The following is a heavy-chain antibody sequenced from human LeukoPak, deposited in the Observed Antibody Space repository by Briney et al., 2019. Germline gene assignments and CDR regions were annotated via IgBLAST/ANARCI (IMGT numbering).Heavy chain of an antibody. CDR2: INPSGGST. Sequence: ASVKVSCKASGYTFTSYYMHWVRQAPGQGLEWMGMINPSGGSTSYAQKFQGRVTMTRDTSTSTVYLELSSPRSEDTAVYYCARAYSSSSPFDYWGQGTLVTVSS. CDR3: ARAYSSSSPFDY. CDR1: GYTFTSYY. V-gene: IGHV1-46*01. D-gene: IGHD6-6*01. J-gene: IGHJ4*02.